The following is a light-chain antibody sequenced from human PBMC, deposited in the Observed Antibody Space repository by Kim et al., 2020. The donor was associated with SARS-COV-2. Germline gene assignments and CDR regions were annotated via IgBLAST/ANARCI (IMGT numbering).Light chain of an antibody. V-gene: IGLV10-54*04. Sequence: RQPPHTPRTWKHNNVGNQGAPWLQQHQGHPPKLLSYRNNNRPSGISERFSASRSGDTASLTITGLQPEDETDYYCSAWDSSLNAWVFGGGTQLTVL. CDR3: SAWDSSLNAWV. J-gene: IGLJ3*02. CDR2: RNN. CDR1: HNNVGNQG.